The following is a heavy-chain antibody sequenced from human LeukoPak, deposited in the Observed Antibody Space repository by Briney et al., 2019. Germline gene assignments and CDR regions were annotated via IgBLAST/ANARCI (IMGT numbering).Heavy chain of an antibody. CDR3: ARDPGYSSSWYQIGSDRPLDY. Sequence: GASVKVPCKGSGYTFTSYGISWVRQAPGQGLEWMGWISAYNGNTNYAQKLQGRVTMTTDTSTSTAYMELRSLRSDDTAVYYCARDPGYSSSWYQIGSDRPLDYWGQGTLVTVSS. J-gene: IGHJ4*02. CDR2: ISAYNGNT. V-gene: IGHV1-18*01. CDR1: GYTFTSYG. D-gene: IGHD6-13*01.